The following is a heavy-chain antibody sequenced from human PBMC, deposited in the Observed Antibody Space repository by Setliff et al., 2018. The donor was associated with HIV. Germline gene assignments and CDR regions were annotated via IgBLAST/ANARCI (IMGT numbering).Heavy chain of an antibody. D-gene: IGHD2-15*01. CDR3: ARGLLGAYFDY. V-gene: IGHV4-59*11. CDR2: IYYSGYA. CDR1: GGSISSHY. J-gene: IGHJ4*02. Sequence: PSETVSLTCTVSGGSISSHYWSWIRQPPGKGLDWIGNIYYSGYANYNPSLKSRVTISVDTSKNQFSLKLSSVTAADTAVYYCARGLLGAYFDYWGQGTLVTVSS.